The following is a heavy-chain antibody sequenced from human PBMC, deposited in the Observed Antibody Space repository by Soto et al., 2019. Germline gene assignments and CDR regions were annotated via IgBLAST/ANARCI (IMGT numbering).Heavy chain of an antibody. CDR2: IYYSGST. J-gene: IGHJ4*02. CDR1: GGSISSGDYY. CDR3: GRLDLGIAARAFDY. D-gene: IGHD6-6*01. Sequence: QVQLQESGPGLVKPSQTLSLTCTVSGGSISSGDYYWSWIRQPPGKGLEWIGYIYYSGSTYYNPSLKSRVNISVDTSQNQFSLKLSSVTAADTAVYYFGRLDLGIAARAFDYWGQGTLVTVSS. V-gene: IGHV4-30-4*01.